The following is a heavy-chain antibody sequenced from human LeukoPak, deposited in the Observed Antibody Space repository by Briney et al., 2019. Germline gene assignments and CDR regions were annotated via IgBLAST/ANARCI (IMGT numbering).Heavy chain of an antibody. Sequence: PSETLSLTCNVSGGSITTRSYYWGWIRQSPGAGLEWIGTTYYSGGTFYNPSLRSRVTISLDTSENHFSLKMNSMTAADTAVYYCARVSDAGGTRLFDYWGQGTLVTVSS. V-gene: IGHV4-39*07. D-gene: IGHD2-15*01. CDR1: GGSITTRSYY. CDR2: TYYSGGT. CDR3: ARVSDAGGTRLFDY. J-gene: IGHJ4*02.